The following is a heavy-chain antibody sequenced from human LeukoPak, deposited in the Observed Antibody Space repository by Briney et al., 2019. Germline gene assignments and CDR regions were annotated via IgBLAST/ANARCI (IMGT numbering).Heavy chain of an antibody. D-gene: IGHD3-22*01. CDR3: ARDKDYYDSSGLRHWYFDL. V-gene: IGHV3-53*01. J-gene: IGHJ2*01. Sequence: GGSLSLSCAASGFTVSSNHMSWVRQAPGKGQEWVSVIYSGGSTYYADSVKGRFTISRDNSKNTLYLQMNSLRAEDTAVYYCARDKDYYDSSGLRHWYFDLWGRGTLVTVSS. CDR1: GFTVSSNH. CDR2: IYSGGST.